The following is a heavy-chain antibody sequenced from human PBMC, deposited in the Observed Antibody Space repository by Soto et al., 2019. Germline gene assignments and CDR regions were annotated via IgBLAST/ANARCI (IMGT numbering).Heavy chain of an antibody. D-gene: IGHD3-16*02. CDR3: AKEKDYDFVWGSDRYTYHY. CDR1: GFTFRTYA. CDR2: ISVSGST. Sequence: PGGSLRLSCTASGFTFRTYAMTWFRQSPGKGLEWVSAISVSGSTFYANSVKGRFTISRDNSRNTVSLQMHSLRAEDSAIYYCAKEKDYDFVWGSDRYTYHYWGQGTLVTVSS. V-gene: IGHV3-23*01. J-gene: IGHJ4*02.